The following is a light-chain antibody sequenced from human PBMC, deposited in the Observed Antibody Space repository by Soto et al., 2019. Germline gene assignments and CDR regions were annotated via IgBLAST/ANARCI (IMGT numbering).Light chain of an antibody. J-gene: IGKJ4*01. CDR1: QTVSNN. CDR2: FAS. V-gene: IGKV3-15*01. CDR3: QQYNKWPLT. Sequence: EIVMTQSPATLSVSPGEKATLSCRASQTVSNNLAWYQQKPGQAPRLLIYFASTRATGIPARFSGSGSGTEFTLTISSLPSEDFAVYYCQQYNKWPLTFGGGTKVETK.